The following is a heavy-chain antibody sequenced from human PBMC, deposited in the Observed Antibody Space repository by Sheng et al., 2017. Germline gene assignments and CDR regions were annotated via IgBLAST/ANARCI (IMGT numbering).Heavy chain of an antibody. J-gene: IGHJ3*01. CDR1: GLTFSSSA. CDR2: IVVGSGYT. CDR3: ASEQNIALVPARGASAFDF. D-gene: IGHD2-2*01. V-gene: IGHV1-58*01. Sequence: QMQLVQSGPEVKKPGTSVKVSCKASGLTFSSSAVQWVRQARGQRLEWIGWIVVGSGYTKYAQKFQERVTITRDMSTSTAYMDLSSLRSDDTAVYYCASEQNIALVPARGASAFDFWGQGTMVTVYS.